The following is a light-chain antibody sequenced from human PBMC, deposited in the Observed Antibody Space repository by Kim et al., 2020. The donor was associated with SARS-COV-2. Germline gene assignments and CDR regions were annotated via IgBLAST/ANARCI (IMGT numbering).Light chain of an antibody. CDR2: YDS. V-gene: IGLV3-21*04. J-gene: IGLJ3*02. CDR3: QVWDSPTDHWV. Sequence: APGGTARITCGGDNIGSNSVHWYQQKAGQAPVVVIYYDSDRPSGIPERFSGSNSGNAATLTISRVEAGDEADYYCQVWDSPTDHWVFGGGTKLTVL. CDR1: NIGSNS.